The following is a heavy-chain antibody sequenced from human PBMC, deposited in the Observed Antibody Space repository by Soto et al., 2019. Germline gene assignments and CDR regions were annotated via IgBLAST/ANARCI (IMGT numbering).Heavy chain of an antibody. D-gene: IGHD6-19*01. Sequence: EVQLVETGGGLIQPGGSLRLSCAASGFSVGSNYMTWVRQSPGKGLEWVSLIYSDGDTDYADSVKGRFSISRDNFKNTLYLQMNNLRAEDTAVYYCGKESLARALPEAVGVWGLGTLVTVSS. J-gene: IGHJ4*02. CDR2: IYSDGDT. V-gene: IGHV3-53*02. CDR1: GFSVGSNY. CDR3: GKESLARALPEAVGV.